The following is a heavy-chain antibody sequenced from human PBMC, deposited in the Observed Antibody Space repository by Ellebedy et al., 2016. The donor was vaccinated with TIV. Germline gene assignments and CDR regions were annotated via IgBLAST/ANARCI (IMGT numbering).Heavy chain of an antibody. Sequence: GGSLRLSCAASGFTFSSDAMHWVRQAPGKGLEWVAVISYDGSNKYYADSVKGRFTISRDNSKNTLYLQMNSLRVEDTAVYYCAKTVGLGSSSELDYWGQGTLVTVSS. CDR1: GFTFSSDA. D-gene: IGHD6-6*01. J-gene: IGHJ4*02. CDR3: AKTVGLGSSSELDY. CDR2: ISYDGSNK. V-gene: IGHV3-30-3*01.